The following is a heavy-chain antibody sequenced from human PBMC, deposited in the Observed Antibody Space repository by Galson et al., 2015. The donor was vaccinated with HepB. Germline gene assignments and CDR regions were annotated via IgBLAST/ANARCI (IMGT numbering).Heavy chain of an antibody. V-gene: IGHV1-46*03. D-gene: IGHD3-10*01. J-gene: IGHJ5*02. CDR1: GYTFTSYY. CDR3: ARDPGRGVIITYWFDP. CDR2: INPSGGST. Sequence: SVKVSCKASGYTFTSYYMHWARQAPGQGLEWMGIINPSGGSTSYAQKFQGRVTMTRDTSTSTVYMELSSLRSEDTAVYYCARDPGRGVIITYWFDPWGQGTLVTVSS.